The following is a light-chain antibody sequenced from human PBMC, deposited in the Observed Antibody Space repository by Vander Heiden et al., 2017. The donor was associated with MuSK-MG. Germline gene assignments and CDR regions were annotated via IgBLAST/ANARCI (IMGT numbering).Light chain of an antibody. CDR3: QAWDSSTDCV. CDR1: KLGDKY. CDR2: QDS. V-gene: IGLV3-1*01. Sequence: SYELTQPPSVSVSPGQTASITCSGDKLGDKYACWYQQKPGQSPVLVIYQDSKRPSGIPERFSGSNSGNKDTLTISGTQAMDEADYYCQAWDSSTDCVFGGGNKMTVL. J-gene: IGLJ2*01.